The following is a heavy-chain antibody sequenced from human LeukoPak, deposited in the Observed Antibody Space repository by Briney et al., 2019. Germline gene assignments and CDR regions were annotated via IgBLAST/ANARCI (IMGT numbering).Heavy chain of an antibody. D-gene: IGHD6-13*01. V-gene: IGHV4-4*07. CDR1: GGSISSYY. CDR3: ARYNGAAAGAYYYYMDV. J-gene: IGHJ6*03. Sequence: SETLSLTCTVSGGSISSYYWSWIRQPAGKGLEWIGRIYTSGSTNYNPSLKSRVTMSVDTFKNQFSLKLSSVTAADTAVYYCARYNGAAAGAYYYYMDVWGKGTTVTVSS. CDR2: IYTSGST.